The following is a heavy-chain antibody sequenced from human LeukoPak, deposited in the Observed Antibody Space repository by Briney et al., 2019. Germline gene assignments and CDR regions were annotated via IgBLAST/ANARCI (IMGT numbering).Heavy chain of an antibody. J-gene: IGHJ6*02. Sequence: SETLSLTCTVSGGSISSGPYYWIWIRQHPGTGLEWIGYITYSGNTYYYPALNSRVTVSLDTSKTQFSLKLSSVTAADTAVYYCARIAYDALDSYYYGMDVWGQGTTVTVSS. V-gene: IGHV4-31*03. CDR1: GGSISSGPYY. CDR2: ITYSGNT. CDR3: ARIAYDALDSYYYGMDV. D-gene: IGHD3-3*01.